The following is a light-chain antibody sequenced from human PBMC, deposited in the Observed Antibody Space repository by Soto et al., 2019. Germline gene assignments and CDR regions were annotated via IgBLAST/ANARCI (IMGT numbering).Light chain of an antibody. V-gene: IGKV3-11*01. CDR3: QQHANWPLT. Sequence: EIGLTQSQAPLSLSPGEIATLSCRASPSVGNNLAWYQQKPGQAPGLLIYEASTRATGIPARFSGSGSLTDFTLSISSLEPNYFAVYYCQQHANWPLTFGGETKVEIK. J-gene: IGKJ4*01. CDR1: PSVGNN. CDR2: EAS.